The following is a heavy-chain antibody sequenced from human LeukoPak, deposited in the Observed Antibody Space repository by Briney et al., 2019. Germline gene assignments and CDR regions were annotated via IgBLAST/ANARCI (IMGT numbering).Heavy chain of an antibody. CDR1: GGAITSEAYY. CDR2: IFYSGTA. D-gene: IGHD4-17*01. J-gene: IGHJ4*02. CDR3: ARHATVTSFTFAY. Sequence: SQTLYVTCTVPGGAITSEAYYWGWIRQPPGNLLEWVGSIFYSGTAYFNPSFKSRVSISVDTSKSQFSLDLSSVTAADTALYYCARHATVTSFTFAYWGQGILATVSS. V-gene: IGHV4-39*01.